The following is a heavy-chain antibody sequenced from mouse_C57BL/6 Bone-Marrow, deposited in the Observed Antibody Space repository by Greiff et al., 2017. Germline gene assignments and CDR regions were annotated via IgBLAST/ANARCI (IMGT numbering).Heavy chain of an antibody. CDR3: ARERCYARDY. V-gene: IGHV1-69*01. CDR1: GYTFTSYW. Sequence: QVQLKQPGAELVMPGASVKLSCKASGYTFTSYWMHWVKQRPGQGLEWIGEIDPSDSSTIYNQKFTGKSTLTIDKSSSTSYMQLSSLTSVYSAVYYCARERCYARDYWGQGTSVTVAA. J-gene: IGHJ4*01. CDR2: IDPSDSST.